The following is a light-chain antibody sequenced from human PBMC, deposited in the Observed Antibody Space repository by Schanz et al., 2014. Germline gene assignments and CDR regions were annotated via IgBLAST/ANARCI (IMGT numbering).Light chain of an antibody. CDR3: QQTYSTTDT. CDR1: QTLNNY. CDR2: AAS. Sequence: DIQMTQSPSSLSASVGDRVTITCRASQTLNNYLNWYQQKPGRAPKLLIYAASNLQSGVPSRFSGSGSGTEFTLTISSLQPEDFATYYCQQTYSTTDTFGQGTDLEIK. V-gene: IGKV1-39*01. J-gene: IGKJ2*01.